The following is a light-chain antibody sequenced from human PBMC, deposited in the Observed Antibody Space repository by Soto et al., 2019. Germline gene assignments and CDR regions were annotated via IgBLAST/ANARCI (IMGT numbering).Light chain of an antibody. CDR3: QQYGSSPLT. CDR2: GAS. CDR1: ESVSDNY. V-gene: IGKV3-20*01. J-gene: IGKJ4*01. Sequence: EIVLTQSSGTLSLSPGERATLSCRASESVSDNYLAWYQQRSGQAPRLVIYGASSRASAVPDRFSGSGSGADFTLTISRLEPEDFAVYYCQQYGSSPLTFGGGTKVDIK.